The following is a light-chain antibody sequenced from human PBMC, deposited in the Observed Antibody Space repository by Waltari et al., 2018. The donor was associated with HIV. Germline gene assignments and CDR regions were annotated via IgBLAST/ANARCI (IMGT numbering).Light chain of an antibody. CDR1: SSPIGTNY. Sequence: QSVLPQPPSVSAAPGQQATISCSGSSSPIGTNYVSWYQQLPGTAPKLLIYDNNQRPSGIPDRFSCSKSGTSATLGITGLQTGDEADYYCGTWDSSLSAVVFGTGTKVTVL. J-gene: IGLJ1*01. V-gene: IGLV1-51*01. CDR3: GTWDSSLSAVV. CDR2: DNN.